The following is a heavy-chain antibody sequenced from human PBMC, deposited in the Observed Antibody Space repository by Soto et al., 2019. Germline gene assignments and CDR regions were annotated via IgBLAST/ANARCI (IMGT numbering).Heavy chain of an antibody. D-gene: IGHD3-10*01. CDR1: GFTFSSDA. CDR2: ISGSGDGT. V-gene: IGHV3-23*01. J-gene: IGHJ4*02. Sequence: EVQLLESGGGLVQPGASLRLSCAASGFTFSSDAMTWVRQAPGKGLEWVSSISGSGDGTYYADSVKGRFTISRDNSKNTLYLQMNSLRAEDTAVYYCARFRWFGESILDYWGQGTLVTVSS. CDR3: ARFRWFGESILDY.